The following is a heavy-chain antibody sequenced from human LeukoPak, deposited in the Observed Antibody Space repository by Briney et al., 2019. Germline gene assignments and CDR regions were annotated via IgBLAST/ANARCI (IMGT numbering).Heavy chain of an antibody. Sequence: PGGSLRLSCAASGFTFSSYGMHWVRQAPGKGLEWVAFIRYDGSNKYYADSVKGRFTISRDNSKNTLYLQMNSLRAEDTAVYYCAKDPGPSDYGDYVGDYYYYYGMDVWGQGTTVTVSS. V-gene: IGHV3-30*02. D-gene: IGHD4-17*01. CDR1: GFTFSSYG. CDR2: IRYDGSNK. J-gene: IGHJ6*02. CDR3: AKDPGPSDYGDYVGDYYYYYGMDV.